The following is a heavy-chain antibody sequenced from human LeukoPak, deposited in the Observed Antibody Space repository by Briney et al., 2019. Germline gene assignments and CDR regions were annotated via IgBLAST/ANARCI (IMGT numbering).Heavy chain of an antibody. Sequence: PSETLSLTCAVYGGSFSGYYWAWIRQPPGKGLEWIGSIFYSGTTYYNPSLKSPVIISIDTSKSQYSLKLTSVTAADTAVYYCARSSLGPMVYFDYWGQGTLVTVSS. J-gene: IGHJ4*02. CDR1: GGSFSGYY. CDR3: ARSSLGPMVYFDY. V-gene: IGHV4-34*12. D-gene: IGHD4/OR15-4a*01. CDR2: IFYSGTT.